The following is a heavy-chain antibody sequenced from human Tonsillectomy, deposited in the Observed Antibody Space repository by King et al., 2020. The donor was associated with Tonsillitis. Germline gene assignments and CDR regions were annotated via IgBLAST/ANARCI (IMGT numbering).Heavy chain of an antibody. D-gene: IGHD6-19*01. CDR1: GFTFSDHS. J-gene: IGHJ4*02. V-gene: IGHV3-33*05. Sequence: VQLVESGGGVVQPGRSLRLSCAGSGFTFSDHSIHWVRQAPGKGLEWVALISFDGTRKYYADSVKGRFTISRDNSKNTLYLQLSSLRAEDTAVYYCARERLYSSGWCIDYWGQGTLVTVSS. CDR2: ISFDGTRK. CDR3: ARERLYSSGWCIDY.